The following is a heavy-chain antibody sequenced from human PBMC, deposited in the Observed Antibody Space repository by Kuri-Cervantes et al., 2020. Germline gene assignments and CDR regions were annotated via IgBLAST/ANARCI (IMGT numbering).Heavy chain of an antibody. CDR2: IYYSGST. CDR3: ARLGAGYGSGSYDY. J-gene: IGHJ4*02. V-gene: IGHV4-59*01. Sequence: GSLRLSCTVSGGSISSYYWSWIRQPPGKGLEWIGYIYYSGSTNYNPSLKSRVTISVDTSKNQFSLKLSSVTAADTAVYYCARLGAGYGSGSYDYWGRGTLVTVSS. CDR1: GGSISSYY. D-gene: IGHD3-10*01.